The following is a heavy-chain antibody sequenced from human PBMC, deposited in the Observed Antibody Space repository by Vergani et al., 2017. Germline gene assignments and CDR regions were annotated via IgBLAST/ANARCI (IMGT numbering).Heavy chain of an antibody. CDR2: IKSKTDGGTT. CDR3: ARSSGGSCYSEFSGY. Sequence: EVQLVESGGGLVKPGGSLRLSCAASGFTFSNAWMSWVRQAPGKGLEWVGRIKSKTDGGTTDYAAPVKGRFTISRDDSKNTLYLQMNSLRAEDTAVYYCARSSGGSCYSEFSGYWGQGTLVTVSS. CDR1: GFTFSNAW. V-gene: IGHV3-15*01. J-gene: IGHJ4*02. D-gene: IGHD2-15*01.